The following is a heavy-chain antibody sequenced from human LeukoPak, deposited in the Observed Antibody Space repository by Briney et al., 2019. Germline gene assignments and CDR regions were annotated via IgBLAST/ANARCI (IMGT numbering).Heavy chain of an antibody. V-gene: IGHV1-46*01. CDR3: ARDSRIRGFDY. CDR2: IDPSGGST. D-gene: IGHD6-13*01. Sequence: ASVKASCKASGYTFTTYYMHWVRQAPGQGLEWMGIIDPSGGSTSYAQKFQGRVTMTTDTSTSTAYMELRSLRSDDTAVYYCARDSRIRGFDYWGQGTLVTVSS. J-gene: IGHJ4*02. CDR1: GYTFTTYY.